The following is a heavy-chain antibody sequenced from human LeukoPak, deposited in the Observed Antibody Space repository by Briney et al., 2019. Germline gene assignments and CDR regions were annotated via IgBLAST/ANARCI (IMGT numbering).Heavy chain of an antibody. D-gene: IGHD4-17*01. CDR1: GGTFSSYA. Sequence: SVKVSCKASGGTFSSYAISWVRQAPGQGLEWMGRIIPIFGTASYAQKFQGRVTITTDESTSTAYMELSSLRSEDTAVYYCAGGGYGDYADYWGQGTLVTVSS. CDR2: IIPIFGTA. J-gene: IGHJ4*02. V-gene: IGHV1-69*05. CDR3: AGGGYGDYADY.